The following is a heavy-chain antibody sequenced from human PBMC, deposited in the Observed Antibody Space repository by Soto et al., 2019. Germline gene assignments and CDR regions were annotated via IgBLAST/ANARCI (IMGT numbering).Heavy chain of an antibody. D-gene: IGHD3-10*01. V-gene: IGHV4-61*01. Sequence: SETLSLTCPVSGGSVSSGSCYWSWIRQPPGKGLEWIGYIYYSGSTNYNPSLKSRVTISVDTSKNQFSLKLSSVTAADTAVYYCARGYYYGSGSYSPYFDYWGQGTLVTVSS. J-gene: IGHJ4*02. CDR2: IYYSGST. CDR1: GGSVSSGSCY. CDR3: ARGYYYGSGSYSPYFDY.